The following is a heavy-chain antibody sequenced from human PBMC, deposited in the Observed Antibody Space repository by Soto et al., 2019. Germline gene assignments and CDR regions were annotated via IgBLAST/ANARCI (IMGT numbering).Heavy chain of an antibody. J-gene: IGHJ6*02. V-gene: IGHV3-23*01. D-gene: IGHD6-13*01. Sequence: GGSLRLSCAASGFTFNNYAMSWVRQAPGKGLEWVSAISYSGDRTFYADSAKGRFTISRDNSKNTLYLEMKSLRAEDTAIYYCAEVTIEVPAPGTAVWGQGTTVTVSS. CDR1: GFTFNNYA. CDR2: ISYSGDRT. CDR3: AEVTIEVPAPGTAV.